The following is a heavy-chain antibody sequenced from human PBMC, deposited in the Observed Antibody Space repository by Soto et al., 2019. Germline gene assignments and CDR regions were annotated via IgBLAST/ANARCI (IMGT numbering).Heavy chain of an antibody. CDR2: IRGNGDSP. CDR1: GFTFSSYT. Sequence: GGSLRLSCSASGFTFSSYTMQWVRHAPGKGLDYVSGIRGNGDSPFYADSVKGRFTISRDNSKNALYLLMSSLSADDTAVYYCVKSRGGNNFDFFDWGQGALVTVSS. D-gene: IGHD5-12*01. CDR3: VKSRGGNNFDFFD. J-gene: IGHJ4*02. V-gene: IGHV3-64D*06.